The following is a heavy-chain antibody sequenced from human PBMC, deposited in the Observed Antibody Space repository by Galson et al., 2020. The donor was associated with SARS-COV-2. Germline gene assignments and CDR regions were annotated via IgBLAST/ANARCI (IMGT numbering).Heavy chain of an antibody. CDR2: IYYNVKT. Sequence: ASETLSLTCTVSGASIRSGNYYWSWIRQHPGKGLEWIGYIYYNVKTSHNPSLKSRVTISVDTSRNQFFLNLSSVTVADTAVYYCAGGVTTPWNKWFDPWGQGSLVTVSS. V-gene: IGHV4-31*03. CDR1: GASIRSGNYY. CDR3: AGGVTTPWNKWFDP. D-gene: IGHD1-1*01. J-gene: IGHJ5*02.